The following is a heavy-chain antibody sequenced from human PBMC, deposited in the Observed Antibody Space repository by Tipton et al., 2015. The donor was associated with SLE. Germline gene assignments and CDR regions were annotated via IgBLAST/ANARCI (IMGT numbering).Heavy chain of an antibody. J-gene: IGHJ4*02. CDR2: IYNSGST. V-gene: IGHV4-61*02. Sequence: LRLSCTVSGGSISSGGYYWTWIRQSAGKGLEWIGRIYNSGSTNYNPSLKSQVTISLDTSRKQFSLRLTSVTAADTAVYYCARQWAQGWSGTYFDSWGQGARVTVSS. CDR3: ARQWAQGWSGTYFDS. D-gene: IGHD3-3*01. CDR1: GGSISSGGYY.